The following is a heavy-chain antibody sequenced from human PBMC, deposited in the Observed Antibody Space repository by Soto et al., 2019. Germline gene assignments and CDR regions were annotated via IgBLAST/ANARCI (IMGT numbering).Heavy chain of an antibody. J-gene: IGHJ4*02. V-gene: IGHV3-23*01. Sequence: EVQLLESGGGLVQVGGSLRLSCAASGFTFTSYAMSWVRQAPGTGLEWVSGISSSDGNTYYADSVDGRFTISRDNSKNRVYLTLNSRRVEDTAVYYCAPGRQLDLDYCGQGTVVPVST. D-gene: IGHD6-13*01. CDR2: ISSSDGNT. CDR3: APGRQLDLDY. CDR1: GFTFTSYA.